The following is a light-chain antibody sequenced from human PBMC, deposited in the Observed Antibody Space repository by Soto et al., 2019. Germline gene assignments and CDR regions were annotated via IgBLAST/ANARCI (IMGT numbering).Light chain of an antibody. V-gene: IGKV1-27*01. CDR1: QGISNY. J-gene: IGKJ1*01. Sequence: DIEMTQSPSSLAASVGDRVIITCRASQGISNYLAWYQQRPGKVPKLLIYAASTLQSGVPSRFSGSGSGTDFTLTISSLQPEDVASHYCQKYDSAPWTFGQGTEVEIK. CDR3: QKYDSAPWT. CDR2: AAS.